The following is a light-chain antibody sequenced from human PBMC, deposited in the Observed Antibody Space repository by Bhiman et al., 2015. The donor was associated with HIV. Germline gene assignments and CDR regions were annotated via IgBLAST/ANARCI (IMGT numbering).Light chain of an antibody. CDR2: DTD. CDR3: GSWDNSLSAVV. Sequence: QSVLTQPPSVSAAPGQKVTISCSGSSSNIGNNYVSWYQQLPGAAPKLLIYDTDKRPSGIPDRFSGSKSGSSASLDITGLQTGDEADYYCGSWDNSLSAVVFGGGTRLTVL. J-gene: IGLJ2*01. V-gene: IGLV1-51*01. CDR1: SSNIGNNY.